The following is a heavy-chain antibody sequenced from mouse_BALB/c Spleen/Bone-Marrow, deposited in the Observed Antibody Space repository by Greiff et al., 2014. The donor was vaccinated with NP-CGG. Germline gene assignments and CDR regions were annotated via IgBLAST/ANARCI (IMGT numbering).Heavy chain of an antibody. CDR2: IYPGDGDT. CDR3: ARSYGSFYFDY. V-gene: IGHV1-87*01. D-gene: IGHD1-2*01. Sequence: QVQLQQSGAELARPWASVKLSCKASGYSFTSYWIQWVKQRPGQGLEWLGTIYPGDGDTRYTQKFKGKATLTADKSSSTAYMQVSSLASEDSAVYYFARSYGSFYFDYWGQGVTLTVSS. CDR1: GYSFTSYW. J-gene: IGHJ2*01.